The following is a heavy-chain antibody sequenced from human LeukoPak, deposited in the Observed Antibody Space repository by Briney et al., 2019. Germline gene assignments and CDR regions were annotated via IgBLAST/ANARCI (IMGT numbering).Heavy chain of an antibody. J-gene: IGHJ5*02. V-gene: IGHV4-39*01. CDR2: IYPGSGST. Sequence: PSETLSLTCTVSGASISGGGYYWGWIRQSPGKGLEWIGNIYPGSGSTYYNPSLRSRVAISIDTSKNQFSLKVASVTAPDTAVYYCAPSPNSVWLEKWSAPWGQGTLAPV. CDR1: GASISGGGYY. CDR3: APSPNSVWLEKWSAP. D-gene: IGHD5/OR15-5a*01.